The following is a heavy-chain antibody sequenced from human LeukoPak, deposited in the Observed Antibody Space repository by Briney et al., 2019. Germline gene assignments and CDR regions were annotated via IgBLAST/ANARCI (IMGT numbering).Heavy chain of an antibody. V-gene: IGHV3-66*01. CDR2: IYSGGST. D-gene: IGHD1-7*01. Sequence: GGSLRLSCAASGFTVSGNYMTWVRQAPGKGLECVSVIYSGGSTYYADSVEGRFTISRDNSKNALYLHMNSLRAEDTAVYYCAGCRWNYHYFEHWGQGTLVTVSS. J-gene: IGHJ4*02. CDR3: AGCRWNYHYFEH. CDR1: GFTVSGNY.